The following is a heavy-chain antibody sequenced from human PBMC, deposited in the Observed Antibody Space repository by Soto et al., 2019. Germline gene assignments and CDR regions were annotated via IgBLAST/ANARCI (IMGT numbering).Heavy chain of an antibody. J-gene: IGHJ6*02. V-gene: IGHV3-30*18. Sequence: GGSLRLSCAASGFTFSSYGMHWVRQAPGKGLEWVAVISYDGSNKYYADSAKGRFTISRDNSKNTLYLQMNSLRAEDTAVYYCAKAPYYDILTGYSPYGMDIWGQGTTVTVSS. CDR1: GFTFSSYG. CDR2: ISYDGSNK. D-gene: IGHD3-9*01. CDR3: AKAPYYDILTGYSPYGMDI.